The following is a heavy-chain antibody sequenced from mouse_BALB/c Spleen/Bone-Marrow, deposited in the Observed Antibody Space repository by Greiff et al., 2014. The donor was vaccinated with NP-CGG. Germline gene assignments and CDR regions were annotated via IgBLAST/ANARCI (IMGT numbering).Heavy chain of an antibody. CDR2: VNPNNGDI. CDR3: ARSTATGFAY. V-gene: IGHV1-26*01. Sequence: VQLKESGPDLVKPGASVKISCKASGYSFTGYYMYWVKQSHGKSLDWIGRVNPNNGDISYNQKFKGKAILTVDKSSSTAYMELRSLTSEDSAVYYCARSTATGFAYWGQGTLVTVSA. CDR1: GYSFTGYY. D-gene: IGHD1-2*01. J-gene: IGHJ3*01.